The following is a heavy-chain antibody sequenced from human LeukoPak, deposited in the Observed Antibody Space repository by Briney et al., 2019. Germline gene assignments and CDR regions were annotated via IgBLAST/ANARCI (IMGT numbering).Heavy chain of an antibody. V-gene: IGHV3-23*01. CDR3: ARDYDILTGYFRGGFDY. CDR2: ISAGGGST. D-gene: IGHD3-9*01. Sequence: GSLRLSCATSGFTFSNYAMSWVRQAPGKGLEWVSGISAGGGSTYYADSVKGRFTISRDNAKKSLYLQMNSLRAEDTAVYYCARDYDILTGYFRGGFDYWGQGTLVTVSS. CDR1: GFTFSNYA. J-gene: IGHJ4*02.